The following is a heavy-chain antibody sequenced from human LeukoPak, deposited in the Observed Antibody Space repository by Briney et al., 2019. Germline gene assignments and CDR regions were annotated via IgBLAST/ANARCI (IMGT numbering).Heavy chain of an antibody. CDR1: GGSTSSSSYY. Sequence: PSETLSLTCTVSGGSTSSSSYYWGWIRQPPGKGLEWIGSIYYSGSTYYNPSLKSRVTISVDTSKNQFSLKLSSVTAADTAVYYCARDPSITGTPGWFDPWGQGTLVTVSS. CDR2: IYYSGST. CDR3: ARDPSITGTPGWFDP. V-gene: IGHV4-39*07. D-gene: IGHD1-20*01. J-gene: IGHJ5*02.